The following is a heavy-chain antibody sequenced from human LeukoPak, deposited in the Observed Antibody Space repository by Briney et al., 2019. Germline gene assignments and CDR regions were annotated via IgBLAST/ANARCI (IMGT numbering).Heavy chain of an antibody. D-gene: IGHD3-22*01. CDR2: IYYSGST. V-gene: IGHV4-39*07. J-gene: IGHJ3*02. CDR3: ARNYYDSSLVLGAFDI. Sequence: NPSETLSLTCTVSGGSISSSSYYWGWIRQPPGKGLEWIGSIYYSGSTYYNPSLKSRVTISVDTSKNQFSLKLISVTAADTAVYYCARNYYDSSLVLGAFDIWGQGTMVTVSS. CDR1: GGSISSSSYY.